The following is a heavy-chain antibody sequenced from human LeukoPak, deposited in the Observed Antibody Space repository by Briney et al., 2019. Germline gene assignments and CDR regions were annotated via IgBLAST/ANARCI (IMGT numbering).Heavy chain of an antibody. CDR2: LSYTGKT. V-gene: IGHV4-59*02. Sequence: ASETLSLTCNVSGVSVSTSHWNWIRQRPGKGLGWIGCLSYTGKTDYNPSLKSRVSISLGSSNNHFSLKLTSVTAADTAVYYCSEGYFEPFDHWGQGILVTVSS. D-gene: IGHD2/OR15-2a*01. CDR3: SEGYFEPFDH. CDR1: GVSVSTSH. J-gene: IGHJ4*02.